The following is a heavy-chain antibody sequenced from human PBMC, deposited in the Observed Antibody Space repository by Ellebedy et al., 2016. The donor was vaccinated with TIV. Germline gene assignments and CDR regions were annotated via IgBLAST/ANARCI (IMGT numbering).Heavy chain of an antibody. CDR2: ISHTGEYR. CDR3: AKGSRERVVLGGQMNFDY. CDR1: GFSFMTYA. J-gene: IGHJ4*01. V-gene: IGHV3-23*01. Sequence: GESLKISXVASGFSFMTYAMGWVRQAPGKGLEWVSVISHTGEYRYYADSVKGRFSISRDNSKNTVYLQMNSLRGGDTALYYCAKGSRERVVLGGQMNFDYWGHGTLVIVSS. D-gene: IGHD3-10*01.